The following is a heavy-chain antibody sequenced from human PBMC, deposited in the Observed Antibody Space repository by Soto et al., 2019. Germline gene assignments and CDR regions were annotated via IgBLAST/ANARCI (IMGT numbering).Heavy chain of an antibody. J-gene: IGHJ6*02. CDR1: GFTFDDYA. CDR2: ITWNSIGI. Sequence: EVQLVESGGGLVQPGRSLRLSCAASGFTFDDYAMHWVRQAPGKGLEWVSGITWNSIGIGYADSVKGRFTISRDNXKXXLYLQMNSLRAEDTALYYCAKGAATDPYYYYGMDVWGQGTTVTVSS. V-gene: IGHV3-9*01. CDR3: AKGAATDPYYYYGMDV. D-gene: IGHD6-13*01.